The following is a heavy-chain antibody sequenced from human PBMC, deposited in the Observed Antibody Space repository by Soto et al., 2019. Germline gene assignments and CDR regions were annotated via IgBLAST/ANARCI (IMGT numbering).Heavy chain of an antibody. CDR2: INSDGSST. J-gene: IGHJ3*02. CDR3: ARRGMVSFRGAFDI. CDR1: GFTFSSYW. V-gene: IGHV3-74*01. Sequence: GGSLRLSCAASGFTFSSYWMHWVRQAPGKGLVWVSRINSDGSSTSYADSVKGRFTISRDNAKNTLYLQMNSLRAEDTAVYYCARRGMVSFRGAFDIWGQGTMVTVSS. D-gene: IGHD3-16*01.